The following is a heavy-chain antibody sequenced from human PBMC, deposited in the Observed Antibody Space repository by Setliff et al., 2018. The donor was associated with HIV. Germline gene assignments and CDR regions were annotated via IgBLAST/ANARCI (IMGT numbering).Heavy chain of an antibody. CDR2: ISHSSSKI. CDR1: GFTFDDYT. Sequence: PGGSLRLSCAASGFTFDDYTMHWVRRAPGKGLEWLASISHSSSKIFYADSVRGRFYISRDNAENSLFLEMTSLRVDDTAVYSCASRGVLTPSDAFDIWGRGTMVTVPS. V-gene: IGHV3-21*06. D-gene: IGHD2-21*02. CDR3: ASRGVLTPSDAFDI. J-gene: IGHJ3*02.